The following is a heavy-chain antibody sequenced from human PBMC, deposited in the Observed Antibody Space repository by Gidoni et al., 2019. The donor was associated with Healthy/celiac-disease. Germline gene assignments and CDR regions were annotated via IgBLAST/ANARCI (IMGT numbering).Heavy chain of an antibody. Sequence: QLQLQESGPGLVKPSETLSLTCTVSGGSISSSSYYWGWIRQPPGKGLEWIGSIYYSGSTYYNPSLKSRVTISVDTSKNQFSLKLSSVTAADTAVYYCASLSPSMVRGVIDYWGQGTLVTVSS. CDR1: GGSISSSSYY. D-gene: IGHD3-10*01. J-gene: IGHJ4*02. V-gene: IGHV4-39*01. CDR2: IYYSGST. CDR3: ASLSPSMVRGVIDY.